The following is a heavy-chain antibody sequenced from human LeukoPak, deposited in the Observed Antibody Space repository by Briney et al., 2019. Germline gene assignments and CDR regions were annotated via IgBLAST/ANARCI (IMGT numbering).Heavy chain of an antibody. CDR2: IRYDGSNK. Sequence: GGSLRLSCAASGFTFSSYGMHWVRQAPAKGLERVAFIRYDGSNKYYADSVKGRFTISRDNSKNTLYLQMNSLRAEDTAVYYCAKDLGVVITLPGYWGQGTLVTVSS. D-gene: IGHD3-3*01. J-gene: IGHJ4*02. CDR3: AKDLGVVITLPGY. V-gene: IGHV3-30*02. CDR1: GFTFSSYG.